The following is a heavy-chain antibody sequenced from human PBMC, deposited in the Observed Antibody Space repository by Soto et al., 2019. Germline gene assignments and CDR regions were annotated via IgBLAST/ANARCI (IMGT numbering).Heavy chain of an antibody. D-gene: IGHD6-13*01. CDR3: ARDWYPRFDP. CDR1: GYSFSSYG. Sequence: QVHLVQSGPEVKKPGASMKVSCKASGYSFSSYGITWVGQAPGQGLEWMGWINPSSKETNYAQKFQGRVTVTADTSTTTAYIELRNLKSDDTAVYYCARDWYPRFDPWGPGTLVTVSS. J-gene: IGHJ5*02. V-gene: IGHV1-18*01. CDR2: INPSSKET.